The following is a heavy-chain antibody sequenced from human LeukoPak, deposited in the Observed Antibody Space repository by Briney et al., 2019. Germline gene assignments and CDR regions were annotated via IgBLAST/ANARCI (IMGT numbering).Heavy chain of an antibody. CDR2: INHSGST. D-gene: IGHD3-3*01. CDR1: SGSFSGYY. Sequence: SETLSLTCAVYSGSFSGYYWSWIRQPPGKGLEWIGEINHSGSTNYNPSLKSRVTISVDTSKNQFSLKLSSVTAADTAVYYCARGRKEWLLSLPNWFDPWGQGTLVTVSS. CDR3: ARGRKEWLLSLPNWFDP. J-gene: IGHJ5*02. V-gene: IGHV4-34*01.